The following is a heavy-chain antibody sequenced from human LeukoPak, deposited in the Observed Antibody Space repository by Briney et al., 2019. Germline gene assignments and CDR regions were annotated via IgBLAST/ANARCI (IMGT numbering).Heavy chain of an antibody. D-gene: IGHD6-13*01. J-gene: IGHJ4*02. CDR2: INPKNAGT. CDR1: GYTFTGHY. CDR3: ARTLYVAAVPGGLDY. V-gene: IGHV1-2*02. Sequence: ASVKVSCKDSGYTFTGHYMHWVRQAPGQGLEWMGWINPKNAGTNFAQRFQGRVTMTRDTSSSTVYMELSRLRSDDTAFYYCARTLYVAAVPGGLDYWGQGTLVTVSS.